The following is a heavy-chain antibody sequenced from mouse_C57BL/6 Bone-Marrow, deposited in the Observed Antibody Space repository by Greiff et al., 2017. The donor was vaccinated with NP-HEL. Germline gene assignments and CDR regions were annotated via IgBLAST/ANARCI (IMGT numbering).Heavy chain of an antibody. D-gene: IGHD1-1*01. CDR1: GYTFTDYE. J-gene: IGHJ4*01. Sequence: QVQLKESGAELVRPGASVTLSCKASGYTFTDYEMHWVKQTPVHGLEWIGAIDPETGGTAYNQKFKGKAILTADKSSSTAYMELRSLTSEDSAVYYCTRATVVAHYAMDYWGQGTSVTVSS. CDR2: IDPETGGT. V-gene: IGHV1-15*01. CDR3: TRATVVAHYAMDY.